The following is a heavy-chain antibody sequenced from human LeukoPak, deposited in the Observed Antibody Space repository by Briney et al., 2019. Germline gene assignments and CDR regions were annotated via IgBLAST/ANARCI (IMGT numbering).Heavy chain of an antibody. CDR3: ARESGGYEHYYYYGMDV. CDR1: GFTFSSYA. CDR2: ISSSSSYI. Sequence: GGSLRLSCAASGFTFSSYAMSWVRQAPGKGLEWVSSISSSSSYIYYADSVKGRFTISRDNAKNSLYLQMNSLRAEDTAVYYCARESGGYEHYYYYGMDVWGQGTTVTVSS. J-gene: IGHJ6*02. V-gene: IGHV3-21*01. D-gene: IGHD5-12*01.